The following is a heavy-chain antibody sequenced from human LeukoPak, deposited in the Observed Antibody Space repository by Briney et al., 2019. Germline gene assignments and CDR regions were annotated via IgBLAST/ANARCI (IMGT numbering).Heavy chain of an antibody. CDR3: ATDHGDYEPIDY. Sequence: GGSLRLSCTASGVTLSNYAMHWVRRPPGRGLEWVAVISFDGTNKYYGDSVEGRFSVSRDNSKNTLYLQMNSLRPDDTAMYYCATDHGDYEPIDYWGQGTLVTVS. CDR2: ISFDGTNK. V-gene: IGHV3-30*04. J-gene: IGHJ4*02. D-gene: IGHD4-17*01. CDR1: GVTLSNYA.